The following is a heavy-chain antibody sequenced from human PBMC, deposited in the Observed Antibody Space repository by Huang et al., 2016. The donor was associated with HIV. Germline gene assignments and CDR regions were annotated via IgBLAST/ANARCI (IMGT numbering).Heavy chain of an antibody. Sequence: EVELVESGGGLVKSGGSLRLSCAASGFAFSRYGMNWVLPAPWKGLEWVAFIGSDSSYIYYADSVKGRVTISRDNAKSSIYLQLDSLRAEDTAVYYCAYQQWLVGGLNHWGQGTLVVVSS. D-gene: IGHD6-19*01. CDR2: IGSDSSYI. V-gene: IGHV3-21*02. J-gene: IGHJ5*02. CDR3: AYQQWLVGGLNH. CDR1: GFAFSRYG.